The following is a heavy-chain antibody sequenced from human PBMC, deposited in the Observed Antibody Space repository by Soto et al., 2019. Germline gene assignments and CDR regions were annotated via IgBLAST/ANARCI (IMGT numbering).Heavy chain of an antibody. Sequence: TSETLSLTCTVSGGSIISYCWSWIRQPPGRGLEWIGYIYYSGSTNYNPSLKSRVTISVDTSKNQFSLKLSSVTAADTAVYYCARLGLGLLWFGDHPGWFDPWGQGTLVTVSS. D-gene: IGHD3-10*01. CDR1: GGSIISYC. J-gene: IGHJ5*02. CDR2: IYYSGST. V-gene: IGHV4-59*01. CDR3: ARLGLGLLWFGDHPGWFDP.